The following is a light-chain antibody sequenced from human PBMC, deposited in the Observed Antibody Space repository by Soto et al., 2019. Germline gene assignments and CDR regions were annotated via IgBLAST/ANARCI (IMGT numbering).Light chain of an antibody. CDR2: DTS. CDR3: QQYNHYSGLT. Sequence: EIVLTQSPGILSLSPGERATLSCRASQSVSSSYLAWYQQKPGQAPRLLIYDTSSRATGVPDRYSASGSGTDFTLTISSLQPDDFATYYCQQYNHYSGLTFGGGTKVDIK. V-gene: IGKV3-20*01. CDR1: QSVSSSY. J-gene: IGKJ4*01.